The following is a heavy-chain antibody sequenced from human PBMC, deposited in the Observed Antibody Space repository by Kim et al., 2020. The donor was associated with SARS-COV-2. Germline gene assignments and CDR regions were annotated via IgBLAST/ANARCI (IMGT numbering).Heavy chain of an antibody. CDR1: GYTFTGYY. Sequence: ASVKVSCKASGYTFTGYYINWVRQAPGPGLEWMGWINPNSGATNYAQKFQGRVTVTTDTSISTAYMELSRLRSDDTAVYYCARDGAAAWGSYYNVMDVWGQGTTVTVSS. J-gene: IGHJ6*02. CDR3: ARDGAAAWGSYYNVMDV. CDR2: INPNSGAT. V-gene: IGHV1-2*02. D-gene: IGHD6-13*01.